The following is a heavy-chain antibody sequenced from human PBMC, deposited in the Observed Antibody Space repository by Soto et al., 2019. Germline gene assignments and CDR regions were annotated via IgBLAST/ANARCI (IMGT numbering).Heavy chain of an antibody. V-gene: IGHV4-31*03. Sequence: QVQLQESGPGLVKPSQTLSLTCTVSGGSISSGGYYWSWIRQHPGKGLEWIGYIYYSGSTYYNPSLKSRVTISVDTSKNQFSLKLSSVTAADTAVYYCARWPLVGYSGYDGDHFDYWGQGTLVTVSS. CDR3: ARWPLVGYSGYDGDHFDY. J-gene: IGHJ4*02. CDR2: IYYSGST. D-gene: IGHD5-12*01. CDR1: GGSISSGGYY.